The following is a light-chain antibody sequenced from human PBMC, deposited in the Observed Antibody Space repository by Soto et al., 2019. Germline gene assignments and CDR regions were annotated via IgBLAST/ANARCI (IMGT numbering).Light chain of an antibody. J-gene: IGLJ1*01. CDR2: DVS. Sequence: QSALTQPASVSGSPGQSITISCTGTSSDVCGYNYVSWYQRHPGKAPKLIIYDVSNRPSGVSIRFSGSKSDNTASLTISGLQPEDEADYHCSSYTTSNTRQIVXGTGTKVTDL. V-gene: IGLV2-14*03. CDR3: SSYTTSNTRQIV. CDR1: SSDVCGYNY.